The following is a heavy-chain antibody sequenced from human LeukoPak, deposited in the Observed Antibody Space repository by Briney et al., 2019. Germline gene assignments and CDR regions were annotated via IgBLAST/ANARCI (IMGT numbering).Heavy chain of an antibody. J-gene: IGHJ4*02. D-gene: IGHD3-22*01. CDR2: INWNSGSI. CDR3: VKDIHYHDSSVLDY. Sequence: GGSLRLSCAASGFTFDDFAMHWVRQGPGKGLEWVSGINWNSGSIDYADSVKGRFTISRDNAKNSLYLQMNSLRAEDTALYYCVKDIHYHDSSVLDYWGQGTLVTVSS. CDR1: GFTFDDFA. V-gene: IGHV3-9*01.